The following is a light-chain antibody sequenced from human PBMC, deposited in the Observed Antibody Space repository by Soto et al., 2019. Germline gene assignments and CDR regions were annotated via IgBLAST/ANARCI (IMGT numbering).Light chain of an antibody. J-gene: IGLJ3*02. V-gene: IGLV1-40*01. CDR2: NNN. Sequence: QSVLTQPPSVSGAPGQTVTISCTGSSSNIGAGYDVHWYQRLPGTAPKLLISNNNDRPSGVPDRFSGSKSGSSASLAITGLQTEDEADYYCQSYDNILSGPLFGGGTKLTVL. CDR3: QSYDNILSGPL. CDR1: SSNIGAGYD.